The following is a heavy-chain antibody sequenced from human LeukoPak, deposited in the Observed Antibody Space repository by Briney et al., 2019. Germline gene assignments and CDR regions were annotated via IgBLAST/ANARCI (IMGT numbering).Heavy chain of an antibody. CDR2: IYYSGST. CDR1: GGSISSGGYY. Sequence: NPLQTLSLTCTVSGGSISSGGYYWSWIRQHPGKGLEWIGYIYYSGSTYYNPSLKSRVTISVDTSKNQFSLKLSSVTAADTAVYYCARDLEGTLDYWGQGTLVTVSS. D-gene: IGHD1-1*01. J-gene: IGHJ4*02. V-gene: IGHV4-31*03. CDR3: ARDLEGTLDY.